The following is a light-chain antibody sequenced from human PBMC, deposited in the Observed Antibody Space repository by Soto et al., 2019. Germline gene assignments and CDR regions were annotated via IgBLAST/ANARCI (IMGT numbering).Light chain of an antibody. J-gene: IGLJ3*02. Sequence: QSVLTQPASVSGSPGQSITISCTGTSSDVGRYNHVSWYQHHPGKAPKLIISEVSNRPSGVSNRFSGSKSGNTASLTISGLQAEDEADYYCSSYTSSSALVFGGGTKLTVL. CDR2: EVS. CDR1: SSDVGRYNH. CDR3: SSYTSSSALV. V-gene: IGLV2-14*01.